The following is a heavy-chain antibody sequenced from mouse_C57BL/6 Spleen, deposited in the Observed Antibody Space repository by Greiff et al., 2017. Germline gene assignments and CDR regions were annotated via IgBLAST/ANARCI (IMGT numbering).Heavy chain of an antibody. CDR1: GYTFTSYW. CDR3: AKRVDGYSHWYFDV. J-gene: IGHJ1*03. CDR2: IDPSDSYT. D-gene: IGHD2-3*01. V-gene: IGHV1-50*01. Sequence: QVQLQQPGAELVKPGASVKLSCKASGYTFTSYWMQWVKQRPGQGLEWIGEIDPSDSYTNYNQKFKGKATLTVDTSSSTAYMQLSSLTSEDSAVYYCAKRVDGYSHWYFDVCGTGTTVTVSS.